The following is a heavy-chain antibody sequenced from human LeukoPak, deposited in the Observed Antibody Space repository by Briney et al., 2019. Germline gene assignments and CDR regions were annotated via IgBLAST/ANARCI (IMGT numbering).Heavy chain of an antibody. CDR1: GFIFRNYW. J-gene: IGHJ4*02. V-gene: IGHV3-7*01. CDR2: INEDGSEK. D-gene: IGHD6-19*01. CDR3: ARDDPDSSGWYRGGYFDY. Sequence: GALMLSCAAAGFIFRNYWMGWVRPAPGKGLEGVANINEDGSEKYYVDSVKGRFTISRDNAKNSLYLQMNSLRAEDTAVYYCARDDPDSSGWYRGGYFDYWGQGTLVTVSS.